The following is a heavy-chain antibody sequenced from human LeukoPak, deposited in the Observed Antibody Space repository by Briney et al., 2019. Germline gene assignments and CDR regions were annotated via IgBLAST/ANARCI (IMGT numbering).Heavy chain of an antibody. CDR3: ARDLDVDIVATIEGGYYFDY. Sequence: GGSLRLSCAASGFTFSSNSMNWVRQAPGKGLEWVPSISSSSSYIYYADSVKGRFTISRDNAKNSLYLQMNSLRAEDTAVYYCARDLDVDIVATIEGGYYFDYWGQGTLVTVSS. V-gene: IGHV3-21*01. CDR1: GFTFSSNS. J-gene: IGHJ4*02. D-gene: IGHD5-12*01. CDR2: ISSSSSYI.